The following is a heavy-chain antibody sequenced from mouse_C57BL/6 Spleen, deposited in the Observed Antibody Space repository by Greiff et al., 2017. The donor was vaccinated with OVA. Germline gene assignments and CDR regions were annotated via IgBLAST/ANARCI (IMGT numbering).Heavy chain of an antibody. Sequence: VQLQQSGAELVKPGASVKLSCKASGYTFTSYWMHWVKQRPGRGLEWIGWIDPNSGGTKYNEKFKSKATLTVDKPSSTAYMQLSRLTSEDYAVYDCASEDDGSSPGFGVWGTGTTVTVSS. CDR3: ASEDDGSSPGFGV. CDR1: GYTFTSYW. J-gene: IGHJ1*03. D-gene: IGHD1-1*01. V-gene: IGHV1-72*01. CDR2: IDPNSGGT.